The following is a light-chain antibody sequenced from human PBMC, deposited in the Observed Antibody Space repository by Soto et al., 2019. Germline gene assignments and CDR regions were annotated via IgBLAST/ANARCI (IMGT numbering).Light chain of an antibody. Sequence: DIQMTQSASCLSASVGDRVTITYRASQSISSYLNWYQQKPGKAPKLLIYAASSLQSGVPSRFSGSGSGTDFTLTISSLQPEDFATYYCQQSYSTHITFGQGTRLEIK. CDR1: QSISSY. V-gene: IGKV1-39*01. CDR2: AAS. J-gene: IGKJ5*01. CDR3: QQSYSTHIT.